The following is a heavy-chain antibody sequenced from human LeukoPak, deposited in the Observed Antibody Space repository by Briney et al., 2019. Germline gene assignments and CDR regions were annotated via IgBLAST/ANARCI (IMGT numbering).Heavy chain of an antibody. CDR3: TAGLGKTDDDS. J-gene: IGHJ4*02. CDR1: GLSFRNAW. Sequence: PGGSLRLSCEASGLSFRNAWMSWVRQARGKGMEWDGRVRTAAEGGTIHYGAPVRGRFSISRDDSKNMLYLQMNSLKTEDTAVYYCTAGLGKTDDDSWGQGTLVSVSS. CDR2: VRTAAEGGTI. D-gene: IGHD4-11*01. V-gene: IGHV3-15*01.